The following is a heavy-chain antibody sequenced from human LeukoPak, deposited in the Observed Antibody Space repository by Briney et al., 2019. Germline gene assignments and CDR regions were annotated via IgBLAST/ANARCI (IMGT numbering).Heavy chain of an antibody. V-gene: IGHV1-8*01. Sequence: XINXVRQASGQGLEWMGWMNPNNGNTGYAQKFQGRVTMTRDTYTSTAYMELRGLRPEDTAVYYCVRDAEGAGISVNFWFDPWGQGTLVTVSS. CDR3: VRDAEGAGISVNFWFDP. CDR2: MNPNNGNT. CDR1: X. D-gene: IGHD1-14*01. J-gene: IGHJ5*02.